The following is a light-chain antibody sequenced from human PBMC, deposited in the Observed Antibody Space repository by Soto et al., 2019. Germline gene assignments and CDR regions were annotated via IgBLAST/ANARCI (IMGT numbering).Light chain of an antibody. V-gene: IGKV1-27*01. J-gene: IGKJ4*01. CDR3: QKYNTATRT. CDR1: QDIRHF. Sequence: IQMTQSPSALSASVGDRVTITCRASQDIRHFLAWYQHKPGRVPKLLIYAASTLQSGVPSRFSGSGSGTDFILTFSSLQPEDAATYSCQKYNTATRTFGGGTKVEI. CDR2: AAS.